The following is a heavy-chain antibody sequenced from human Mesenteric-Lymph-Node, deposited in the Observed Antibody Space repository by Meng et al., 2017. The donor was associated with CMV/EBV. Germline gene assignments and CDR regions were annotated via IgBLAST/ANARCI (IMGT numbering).Heavy chain of an antibody. J-gene: IGHJ6*02. D-gene: IGHD4/OR15-4a*01. CDR3: ARYGGKFDYYYGMDV. CDR2: IYYTGNA. Sequence: SETLSLTCTVSGGSISARSYYWGWIRQPPGKGLEWIGNIYYTGNAYQTPSLKSRVTMSIDTSRNQFSLKLSSVTAAGTAVYYCARYGGKFDYYYGMDVWGQGTTVTVSS. CDR1: GGSISARSYY. V-gene: IGHV4-39*07.